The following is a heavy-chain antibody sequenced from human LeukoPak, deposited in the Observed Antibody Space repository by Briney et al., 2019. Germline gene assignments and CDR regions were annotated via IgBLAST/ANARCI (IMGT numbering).Heavy chain of an antibody. CDR3: ARQGNYGSGRYVRDAFDN. J-gene: IGHJ3*02. CDR2: ISYDGSNK. V-gene: IGHV3-30-3*01. CDR1: GFTFSSYA. Sequence: HPGRSLTLSCAASGFTFSSYAMHWVRQAPGKGLEWVAVISYDGSNKYYADSVKGRFTISRDNSKNTVYLQMNSLRAEDTAVYYCARQGNYGSGRYVRDAFDNWGQGTMVTVSS. D-gene: IGHD3-10*01.